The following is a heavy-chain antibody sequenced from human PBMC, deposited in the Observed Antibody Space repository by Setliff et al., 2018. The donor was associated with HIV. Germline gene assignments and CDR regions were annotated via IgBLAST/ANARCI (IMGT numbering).Heavy chain of an antibody. CDR2: VYYTGTA. Sequence: KPSETLSLTCSVSGVSVSSGGYYWSWIRQHPGKGLEWIGYVYYTGTAYFNPSLKSRITISVDTSKNQFSLKLGFVTAADTAVYYCVRGESTTWDLAEYFQHWGHGTLVTVSS. CDR3: VRGESTTWDLAEYFQH. V-gene: IGHV4-31*03. CDR1: GVSVSSGGYY. D-gene: IGHD1-1*01. J-gene: IGHJ1*01.